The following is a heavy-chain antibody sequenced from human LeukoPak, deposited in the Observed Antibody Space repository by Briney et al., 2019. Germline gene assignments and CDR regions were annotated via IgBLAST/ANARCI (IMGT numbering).Heavy chain of an antibody. D-gene: IGHD2-2*01. V-gene: IGHV4-59*12. Sequence: SETLSLTCTVSGGSISSYYWSWIRQPPGKGLEWIGYIYYSGSTNYNPSLKSRVTMSVDTSKNQFSLKLSSVTAADTAVYYCARELYCSSTSCPSQHWGQGTLVTVSS. CDR2: IYYSGST. CDR1: GGSISSYY. J-gene: IGHJ1*01. CDR3: ARELYCSSTSCPSQH.